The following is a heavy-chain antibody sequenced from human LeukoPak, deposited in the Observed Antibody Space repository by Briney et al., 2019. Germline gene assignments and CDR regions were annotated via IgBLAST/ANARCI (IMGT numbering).Heavy chain of an antibody. CDR1: GGSISSYY. CDR3: ARDLPYYDILTGYYNPPYNWFDP. D-gene: IGHD3-9*01. Sequence: SETLSLTCTVSGGSISSYYWSWIRQPAGKGLEWVGRIYTSGSTNYNPSLKSRVTMSVDTSKNQFSLKLSSVTAADTAVYYCARDLPYYDILTGYYNPPYNWFDPWGQGTLVTVSS. J-gene: IGHJ5*02. CDR2: IYTSGST. V-gene: IGHV4-4*07.